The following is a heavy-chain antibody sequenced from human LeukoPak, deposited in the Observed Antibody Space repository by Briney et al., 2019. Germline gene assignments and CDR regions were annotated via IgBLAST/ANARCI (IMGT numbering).Heavy chain of an antibody. D-gene: IGHD3-3*01. J-gene: IGHJ4*02. Sequence: ASVKVSCKASGYTFTSYDINWVRQATGQGLEWMGWMNPNSGNTGYAQKFQGRGTMTRNTSISTAYMELSSLRSEDTAVYYCARGHTIFGVVIRSFDYWGQGTLVTVSS. V-gene: IGHV1-8*01. CDR3: ARGHTIFGVVIRSFDY. CDR1: GYTFTSYD. CDR2: MNPNSGNT.